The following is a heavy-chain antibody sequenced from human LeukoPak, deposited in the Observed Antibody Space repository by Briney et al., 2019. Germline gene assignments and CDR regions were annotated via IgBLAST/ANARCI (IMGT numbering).Heavy chain of an antibody. CDR2: ISAYNGNT. D-gene: IGHD3-22*01. CDR1: GYTFTGYY. Sequence: GASVKVSCKASGYTFTGYYMHWVRQAPGQRLEWMGWISAYNGNTNYAQKLQGRVTMTTDTSTSTAYMELRSLRSDDTAVYYCARDCNPYYYDSSGYYPPDYWGQGTLVTVSS. J-gene: IGHJ4*02. V-gene: IGHV1-18*04. CDR3: ARDCNPYYYDSSGYYPPDY.